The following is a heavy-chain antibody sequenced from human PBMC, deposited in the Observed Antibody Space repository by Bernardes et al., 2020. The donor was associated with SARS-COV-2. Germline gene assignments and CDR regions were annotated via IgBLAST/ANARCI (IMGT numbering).Heavy chain of an antibody. CDR2: ISGNGGNT. D-gene: IGHD2-2*01. V-gene: IGHV3-23*01. CDR1: GFTFDTYA. Sequence: GGSLRLSCAASGFTFDTYAMSWVRQAPGKGLEWVSAISGNGGNTYYADSVKGRFTISRDNSKNTLYLQMSSLRAEDTAVYYCVKFQSRTIYYGMDVWGQGTTVTVSS. CDR3: VKFQSRTIYYGMDV. J-gene: IGHJ6*02.